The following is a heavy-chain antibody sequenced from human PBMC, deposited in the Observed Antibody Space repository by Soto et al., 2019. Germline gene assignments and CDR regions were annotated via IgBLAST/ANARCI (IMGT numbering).Heavy chain of an antibody. CDR3: ARAPVGTYCSGGSCYWFDP. V-gene: IGHV1-8*01. CDR1: GYTFTSYD. J-gene: IGHJ5*02. Sequence: GASVKVSCKASGYTFTSYDINWVRQATGQGLEWMGWMNPNSGNTGYAQKFQGRVTMTRNTSISTAYMELSSLRSEDTAVYYCARAPVGTYCSGGSCYWFDPWGQGTLVTVSS. CDR2: MNPNSGNT. D-gene: IGHD2-15*01.